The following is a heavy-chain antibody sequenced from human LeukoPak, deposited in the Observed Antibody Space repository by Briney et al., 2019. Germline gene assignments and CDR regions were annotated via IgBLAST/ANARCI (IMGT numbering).Heavy chain of an antibody. V-gene: IGHV1-69*13. CDR2: IIPIFGTA. Sequence: SVKVSCKASGGTFSSYAISWVRQAPGQGLEWMGRIIPIFGTANYAQKFQGRVTITADESTSTAYMELSSLRSEDTAVYYCAREGQPPYNWFDPWGQGTLVTVSS. CDR3: AREGQPPYNWFDP. D-gene: IGHD5-18*01. J-gene: IGHJ5*02. CDR1: GGTFSSYA.